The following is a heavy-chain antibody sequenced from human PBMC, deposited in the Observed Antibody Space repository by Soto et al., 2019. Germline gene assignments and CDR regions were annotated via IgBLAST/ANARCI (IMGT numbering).Heavy chain of an antibody. J-gene: IGHJ5*02. CDR3: ARHLFPAEKTWNDEYNYFDP. V-gene: IGHV1-2*02. D-gene: IGHD1-1*01. Sequence: QVQLVQSGAELKKPGASVKVSCKTSGYIFTGHIIHWLRQAPGQGLEWLGWINPKSGDKLYAQKFQGRVTMTRDTSISTVYMDLTRLTSDDTAVYYCARHLFPAEKTWNDEYNYFDPWGQGTLVTVSS. CDR1: GYIFTGHI. CDR2: INPKSGDK.